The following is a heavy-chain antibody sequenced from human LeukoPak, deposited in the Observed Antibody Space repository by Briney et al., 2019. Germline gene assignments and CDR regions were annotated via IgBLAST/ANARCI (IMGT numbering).Heavy chain of an antibody. J-gene: IGHJ4*02. V-gene: IGHV1-69*05. CDR1: GGTFSSYA. D-gene: IGHD5-18*01. CDR2: IIPIFGTV. CDR3: AVWLMDTAMIKDFDY. Sequence: SVKVSCKASGGTFSSYAISWVRQAPGQGLEWMGRIIPIFGTVNYAQKFQGRVTITTDESTSTAYMELSSLRSEDTAVYYCAVWLMDTAMIKDFDYWGQGTLVTVSS.